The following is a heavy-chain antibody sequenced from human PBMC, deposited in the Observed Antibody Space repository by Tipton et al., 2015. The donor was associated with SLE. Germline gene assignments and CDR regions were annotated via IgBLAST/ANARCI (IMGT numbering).Heavy chain of an antibody. Sequence: LRLSCTVSGGSISRSNYYWGWIRRPPGRGLEWIGTISYSGNTYYNPSLKSRLTISVDTSKNQFSLKLSSVTAADTAVYYCARDFQAPGAGDYWGQGTLVTVSS. J-gene: IGHJ4*02. D-gene: IGHD6-19*01. V-gene: IGHV4-39*07. CDR2: ISYSGNT. CDR1: GGSISRSNYY. CDR3: ARDFQAPGAGDY.